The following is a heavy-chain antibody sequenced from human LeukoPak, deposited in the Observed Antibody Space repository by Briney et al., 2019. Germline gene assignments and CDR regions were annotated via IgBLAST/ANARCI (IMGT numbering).Heavy chain of an antibody. CDR1: GGSISSGSYY. D-gene: IGHD6-13*01. V-gene: IGHV4-61*02. CDR3: ARNAWYSADP. CDR2: IYTSGST. J-gene: IGHJ5*02. Sequence: PSQTLSLTCTVSGGSISSGSYYWSWIRQPAGKGLEWIGRIYTSGSTNYNPSLKSRVTISVDKSKNHFSLILTSVTAADTAVYYCARNAWYSADPWGQGTLVTVSS.